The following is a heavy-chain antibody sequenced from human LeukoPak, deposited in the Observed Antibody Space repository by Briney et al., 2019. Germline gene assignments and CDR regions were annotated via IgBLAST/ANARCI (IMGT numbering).Heavy chain of an antibody. CDR2: IYYSGST. D-gene: IGHD3-9*01. J-gene: IGHJ3*02. CDR3: ARPLRYFRHDAFDI. CDR1: GGSISSHY. Sequence: PSETLSLTCTVSGGSISSHYWSWIRQPPRKGLEWIGYIYYSGSTNYNPSLKSRVTISVDTSKNQFSLKLSSVTAADTAVYYCARPLRYFRHDAFDIWGQGTMVTVSS. V-gene: IGHV4-59*11.